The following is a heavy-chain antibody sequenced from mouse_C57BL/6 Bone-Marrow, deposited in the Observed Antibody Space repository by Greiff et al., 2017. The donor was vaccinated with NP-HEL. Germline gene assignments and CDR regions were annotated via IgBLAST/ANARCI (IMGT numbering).Heavy chain of an antibody. CDR2: LYPGSGDT. V-gene: IGHV1-76*01. Sequence: VQLQQSGAELVRPGASVKLSCKASGYTFTDYYINWVKQRPGQGLEWIARLYPGSGDTYYNEKFKGKATLTAEKSSSTAYMQLSSLTSEDSAVYFCAVIYDGYAHWYFDVWGTGTTVTVSS. CDR1: GYTFTDYY. J-gene: IGHJ1*03. CDR3: AVIYDGYAHWYFDV. D-gene: IGHD2-2*01.